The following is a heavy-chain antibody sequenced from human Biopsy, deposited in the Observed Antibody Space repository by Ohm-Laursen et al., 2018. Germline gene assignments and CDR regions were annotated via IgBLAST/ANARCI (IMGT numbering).Heavy chain of an antibody. CDR2: ISGSSTYI. CDR3: ATSGAADSWGNYYGMDV. Sequence: SLRLSCAATGVTLSGYKMNWVRQAPGKGLEWVSSISGSSTYIYYVDSVKGRFTISRDNAKNSLSLQMNSLSADDTAVYYCATSGAADSWGNYYGMDVWGQGTTVTVSS. J-gene: IGHJ6*02. CDR1: GVTLSGYK. D-gene: IGHD3-16*01. V-gene: IGHV3-21*01.